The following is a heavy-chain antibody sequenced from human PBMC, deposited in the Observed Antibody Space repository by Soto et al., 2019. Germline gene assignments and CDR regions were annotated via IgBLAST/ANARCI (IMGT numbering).Heavy chain of an antibody. D-gene: IGHD5-18*01. CDR2: IYHSGTT. V-gene: IGHV4-30-4*01. J-gene: IGHJ4*02. Sequence: QVQLQESGPGLVKPSQTLSLTCTVSGGSMRSDDYYWSWIRQPPGKGLEWIGSIYHSGTTYYNPSLQSRVSISIDTSKNQFSLKLSSVTAADTAVYYCARVRAYSYGYEDYWGQGTLVTVSS. CDR1: GGSMRSDDYY. CDR3: ARVRAYSYGYEDY.